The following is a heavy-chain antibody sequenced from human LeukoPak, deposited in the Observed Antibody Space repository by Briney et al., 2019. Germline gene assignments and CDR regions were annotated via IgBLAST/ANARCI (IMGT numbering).Heavy chain of an antibody. CDR2: INPNSGGT. J-gene: IGHJ3*02. CDR3: ARAAVTTLDAFDI. V-gene: IGHV1-2*02. Sequence: ASVKVSCKASRYSFTGYYLHWVRRAPSQGLEWMGWINPNSGGTNYSQKFQGRVTMTRDTSISPAYMELSRLRSDDTAVYYCARAAVTTLDAFDIWGQGTMVTVSS. D-gene: IGHD4-17*01. CDR1: RYSFTGYY.